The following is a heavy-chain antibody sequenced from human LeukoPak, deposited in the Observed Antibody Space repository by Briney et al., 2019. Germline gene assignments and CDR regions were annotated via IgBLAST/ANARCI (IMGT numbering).Heavy chain of an antibody. CDR2: ISGSGGST. J-gene: IGHJ5*02. V-gene: IGHV3-23*01. CDR3: ARDPGATVTTLPQWFDP. Sequence: PGGSLRLSCAASGFTFSSYAMSWVRQAPGKGLEWVSAISGSGGSTYYADSVKGRFTISRDNAKNSLYLQMNSLRAEDTAVYYCARDPGATVTTLPQWFDPWGQGTLVTVSS. D-gene: IGHD4-17*01. CDR1: GFTFSSYA.